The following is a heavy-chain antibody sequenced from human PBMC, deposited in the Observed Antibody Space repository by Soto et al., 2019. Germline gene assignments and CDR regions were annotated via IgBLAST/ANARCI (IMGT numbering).Heavy chain of an antibody. CDR2: IIPIFGTA. Sequence: SVKVSCKASGGTFSSYAISWVRQAPGQGLEWMGGIIPIFGTANYAQKFQGRVTITADESTSTAYMELSSLRSEDTAVYYCARGRSTVTTFFYYFDYWGQGTLVTVSS. CDR3: ARGRSTVTTFFYYFDY. CDR1: GGTFSSYA. D-gene: IGHD4-17*01. J-gene: IGHJ4*02. V-gene: IGHV1-69*13.